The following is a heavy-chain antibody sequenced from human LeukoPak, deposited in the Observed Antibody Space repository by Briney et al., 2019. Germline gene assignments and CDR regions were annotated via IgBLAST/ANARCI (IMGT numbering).Heavy chain of an antibody. Sequence: SVKVSCKASGGTFSSYAISWVRQAPGQGLEWMGGIIPIFGTANYAQKVQGRVTVTTDTSTSTAYMELRSLSLDDTAVYYCARGDYGGGFDYWGQGTLVTVSS. D-gene: IGHD4-23*01. CDR3: ARGDYGGGFDY. J-gene: IGHJ4*02. CDR1: GGTFSSYA. V-gene: IGHV1-69*05. CDR2: IIPIFGTA.